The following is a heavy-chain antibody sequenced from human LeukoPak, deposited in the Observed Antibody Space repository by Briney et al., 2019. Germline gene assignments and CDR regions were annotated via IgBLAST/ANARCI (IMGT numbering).Heavy chain of an antibody. Sequence: PSETLSLTCSVSGGSVSDGCYYWTCIRQHPGKGLEWIVYKYYSGSAKYNPSLKSRLTISIDTSKNQFSLQLSSVTAADTATYYCATPYCSSISCLDVFNMWGQGTRVTVSS. J-gene: IGHJ3*02. V-gene: IGHV4-31*03. CDR3: ATPYCSSISCLDVFNM. CDR1: GGSVSDGCYY. D-gene: IGHD2-2*01. CDR2: KYYSGSA.